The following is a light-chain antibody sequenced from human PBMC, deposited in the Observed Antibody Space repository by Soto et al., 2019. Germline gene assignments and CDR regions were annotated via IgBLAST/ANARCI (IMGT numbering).Light chain of an antibody. CDR3: CSYAGNNNFVV. CDR2: DVT. V-gene: IGLV2-11*01. Sequence: QSVLTQPRSVSGSPGQSVTISCSGTSSDLGGYNYVSWYQHHPGKAPKLMIYDVTLRPSGVPDRFSGSKSGNTASLTISGLQAEDEADYYCCSYAGNNNFVVFGGGTKLTVL. CDR1: SSDLGGYNY. J-gene: IGLJ2*01.